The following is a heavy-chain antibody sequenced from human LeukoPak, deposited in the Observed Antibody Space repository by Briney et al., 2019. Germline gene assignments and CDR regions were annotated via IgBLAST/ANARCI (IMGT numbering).Heavy chain of an antibody. CDR1: RGTFSSYA. D-gene: IGHD3-10*01. J-gene: IGHJ4*02. CDR2: ISAYNGNT. V-gene: IGHV1-18*01. Sequence: ASVKVSCKASRGTFSSYAISWVRQAPGQGLEWMGWISAYNGNTNYAQKLQGRVTMTTDTSTSTAYMELRSLRSDDTAVYYCARVAYYGSGSYYNVPSLDYWGQGTLVTVSS. CDR3: ARVAYYGSGSYYNVPSLDY.